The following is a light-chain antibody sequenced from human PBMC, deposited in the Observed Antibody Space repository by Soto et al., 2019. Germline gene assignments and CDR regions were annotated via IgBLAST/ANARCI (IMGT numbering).Light chain of an antibody. J-gene: IGLJ2*01. CDR3: AAWDDSLNGVV. CDR2: NNN. CDR1: SSNIGSNT. Sequence: QSVLTQPPSASGTPGQRVTISCSESSSNIGSNTVNWYQQLPVTAPKLLIYNNNHLPLGVTDRFSGSKSGTTASLAISGLKSEDEADYYCAAWDDSLNGVVFGGGTKLTV. V-gene: IGLV1-44*01.